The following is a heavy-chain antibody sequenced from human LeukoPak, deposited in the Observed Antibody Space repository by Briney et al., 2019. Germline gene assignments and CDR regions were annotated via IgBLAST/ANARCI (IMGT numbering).Heavy chain of an antibody. CDR1: GGSISSYY. D-gene: IGHD3-3*01. V-gene: IGHV4-59*08. J-gene: IGHJ4*02. CDR2: IYYSGST. CDR3: ARSPPDYDFWSGYYFDY. Sequence: PSETLSLTCTVSGGSISSYYWSWLRQPPGKGLEWIGYIYYSGSTNYNPSLKSRVTISVDTSKNQFSLKLSSVTAADTAVYYCARSPPDYDFWSGYYFDYWGQGTLVTVSS.